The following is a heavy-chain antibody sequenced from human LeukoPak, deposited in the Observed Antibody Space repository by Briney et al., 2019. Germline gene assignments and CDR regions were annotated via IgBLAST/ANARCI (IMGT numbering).Heavy chain of an antibody. CDR3: ARDDSSSPYYYYGMDV. Sequence: GRSLRLSCAASGFTFSSYAMHWVRQAPGKGLEWVAVISYDGSNKYYADSVKGRFTISRDNSKNTLYLQMNSLRAEDTAVYYCARDDSSSPYYYYGMDVWGQGTTVTVSS. J-gene: IGHJ6*02. CDR1: GFTFSSYA. CDR2: ISYDGSNK. D-gene: IGHD6-13*01. V-gene: IGHV3-30-3*01.